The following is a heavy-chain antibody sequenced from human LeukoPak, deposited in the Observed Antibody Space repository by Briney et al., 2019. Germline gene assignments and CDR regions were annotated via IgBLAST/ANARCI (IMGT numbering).Heavy chain of an antibody. D-gene: IGHD3-10*01. J-gene: IGHJ6*02. CDR3: ARGVNRPNYYYYGMDV. CDR1: GFTFDDYA. Sequence: PGGSLRLSCAASGFTFDDYAMHWVRQAPGKGLEWVSGISWNSGSIGYADSVKGRFTISRDNAKNSLYLQMNSLRAEDTAMYYCARGVNRPNYYYYGMDVWGQGTTVTVSS. CDR2: ISWNSGSI. V-gene: IGHV3-9*01.